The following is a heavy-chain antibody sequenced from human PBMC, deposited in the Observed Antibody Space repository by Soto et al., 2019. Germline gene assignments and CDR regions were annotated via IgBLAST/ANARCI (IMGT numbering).Heavy chain of an antibody. CDR2: IYPGASDT. CDR1: GYSFTSYW. J-gene: IGHJ6*02. V-gene: IGHV5-51*01. D-gene: IGHD6-6*01. CDR3: ASSIAASYFYYGMDV. Sequence: GESLKISCKGYGYSFTSYWICWVRQMPGKGLERMVIIYPGASDTRYSPSFQGQITISADKSISTAYLQWSSLKASDTAMYYCASSIAASYFYYGMDVWGQGTTVTVSS.